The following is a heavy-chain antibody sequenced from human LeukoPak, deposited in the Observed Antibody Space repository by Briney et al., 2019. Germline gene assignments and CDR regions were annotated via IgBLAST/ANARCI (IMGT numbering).Heavy chain of an antibody. CDR2: ISVYNGDT. CDR3: ARDISSSSPWFDP. Sequence: GASVKVSCKASGYTFVSYGITWVRQAPGQGLEWMGWISVYNGDTKYAQNLQGRVTLTTDTSTSTAYMELRSLRSDDTAVYYCARDISSSSPWFDPWGQGTLVTVSS. V-gene: IGHV1-18*04. CDR1: GYTFVSYG. D-gene: IGHD6-6*01. J-gene: IGHJ5*02.